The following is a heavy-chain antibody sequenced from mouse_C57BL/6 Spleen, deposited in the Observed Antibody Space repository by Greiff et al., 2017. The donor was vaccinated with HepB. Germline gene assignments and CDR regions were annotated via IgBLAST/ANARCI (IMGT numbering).Heavy chain of an antibody. Sequence: QVQLKQSGPELVKPGASVKISCKASGYAFSSSWMNWVKQRPGKGLEWIGRIYPGDGDTNYNGKFKGKATLTADKSSSTAYMQLSSLTSEDSAVYFCARLTTVTGFDYWGQGTTLTVSS. D-gene: IGHD2-1*01. V-gene: IGHV1-82*01. CDR3: ARLTTVTGFDY. CDR1: GYAFSSSW. J-gene: IGHJ2*01. CDR2: IYPGDGDT.